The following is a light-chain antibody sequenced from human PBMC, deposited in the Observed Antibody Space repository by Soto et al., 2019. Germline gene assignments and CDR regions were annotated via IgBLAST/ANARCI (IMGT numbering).Light chain of an antibody. J-gene: IGKJ1*01. CDR2: ATS. CDR1: QSFSSSY. CDR3: QQYGSSLPWS. Sequence: EIALTQSPGTLSLSPGERATLSCRASQSFSSSYLAWYQQKPGQAPRLLIYATSTRATGIPDRFSGSGSGTDFTLTIFRLEPEDYAVYYCQQYGSSLPWSLGQGTKVEAK. V-gene: IGKV3-20*01.